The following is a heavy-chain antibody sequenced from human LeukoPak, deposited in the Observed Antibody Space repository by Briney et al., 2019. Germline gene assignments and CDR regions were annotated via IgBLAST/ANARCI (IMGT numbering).Heavy chain of an antibody. CDR3: AAIVVVPPAIAY. J-gene: IGHJ4*02. D-gene: IGHD2-2*01. CDR1: GGSISSDAYF. Sequence: PSQTLSLTCTVSGGSISSDAYFWSWIRQHPGKGLEWIGYISYSGSSYYNPSLKSRITISVDTSKNQFSLNLSSVTAADTAVYFCAAIVVVPPAIAYWGQGTLVTVPS. V-gene: IGHV4-31*03. CDR2: ISYSGSS.